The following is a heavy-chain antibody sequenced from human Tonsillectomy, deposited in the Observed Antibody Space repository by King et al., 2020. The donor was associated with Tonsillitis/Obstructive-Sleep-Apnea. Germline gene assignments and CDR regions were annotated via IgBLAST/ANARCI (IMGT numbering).Heavy chain of an antibody. CDR3: ARLGQDSNWSYFDY. J-gene: IGHJ4*02. Sequence: TLKESGPALVKPTQTLTLTCTFSGFSLSTSGMCVSWIRQPPGKALEWLARINWDDDKYYSTSLKTRLTTSKDTSKNQVVLTMANMDPGDTATYYCARLGQDSNWSYFDYWGQGTLVTVSA. CDR2: INWDDDK. V-gene: IGHV2-70*11. D-gene: IGHD1-1*01. CDR1: GFSLSTSGMC.